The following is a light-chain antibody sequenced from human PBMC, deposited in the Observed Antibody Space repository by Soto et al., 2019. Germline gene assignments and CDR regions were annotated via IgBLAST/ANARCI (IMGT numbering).Light chain of an antibody. Sequence: DIQMTQSPSTLSASVGDRVTIPCRASQSISGWLAWYQQKPGKAPKLLIYDASSLESGVPSRFSGSGSGTEFTLTISSLQLDYFATYYCQQYNDYTWTFGQGTKVEIK. J-gene: IGKJ1*01. CDR1: QSISGW. CDR3: QQYNDYTWT. CDR2: DAS. V-gene: IGKV1-5*01.